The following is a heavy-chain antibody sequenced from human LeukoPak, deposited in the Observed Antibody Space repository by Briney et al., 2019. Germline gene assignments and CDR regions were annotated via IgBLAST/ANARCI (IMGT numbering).Heavy chain of an antibody. J-gene: IGHJ4*02. CDR2: IYYSGST. D-gene: IGHD2-15*01. V-gene: IGHV4-39*01. CDR1: GGSISSSSYD. CDR3: ARHPDCSDGSCYFNY. Sequence: SETLSLTCTVSGGSISSSSYDWGWLRQPPGTGLEWIGSIYYSGSTYYNPSLKSRVTISVDTSKNQFTLKPSSLTAAYAAVYYSARHPDCSDGSCYFNYWGQGTLVTVSS.